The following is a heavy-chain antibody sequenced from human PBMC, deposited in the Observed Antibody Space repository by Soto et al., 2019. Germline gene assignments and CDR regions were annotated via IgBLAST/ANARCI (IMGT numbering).Heavy chain of an antibody. CDR2: IIPIFGTA. J-gene: IGHJ6*02. D-gene: IGHD5-18*01. CDR1: GGTFSSYA. Sequence: QVQLVQSGAEVKKPGSSVKVSCKASGGTFSSYAISWVRQAPGQGLEWMGGIIPIFGTANYAQKFQGRVTITADESTSTGYMELSSRRSEDTAVYYCARAREYKDRLWPPKNYYGMDVWGQGTTVNVSS. V-gene: IGHV1-69*01. CDR3: ARAREYKDRLWPPKNYYGMDV.